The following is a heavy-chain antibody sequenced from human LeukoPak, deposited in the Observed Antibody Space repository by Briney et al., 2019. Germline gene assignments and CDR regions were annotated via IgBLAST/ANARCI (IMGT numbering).Heavy chain of an antibody. CDR1: GFMFHDYA. J-gene: IGHJ4*02. CDR2: ISGDGGST. D-gene: IGHD6-19*01. CDR3: ARESESSGWYDY. V-gene: IGHV3-43*02. Sequence: PGGSLRLSCAAPGFMFHDYAIHWVRQAPGKGLEWVSLISGDGGSTFYADSVKGRFTISRDNSKNSLYLQMNSLRSYDTALYYCARESESSGWYDYWGQGTLVTVSS.